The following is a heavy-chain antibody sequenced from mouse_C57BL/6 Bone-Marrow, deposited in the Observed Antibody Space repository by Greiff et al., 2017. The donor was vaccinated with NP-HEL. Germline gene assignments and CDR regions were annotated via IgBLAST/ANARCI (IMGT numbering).Heavy chain of an antibody. J-gene: IGHJ1*03. CDR2: IHPNSGST. D-gene: IGHD2-5*01. CDR3: ARYYSNYRYFDV. CDR1: GYTFTSYW. V-gene: IGHV1-64*01. Sequence: QVLLQQPGAELVKPGASVKLSCKASGYTFTSYWMHWVKQRPGQGLEWIGMIHPNSGSTNYNEKFKSKATLTVDKSSSTAYMQLSSLTSEDSAVYYCARYYSNYRYFDVWGTGTTVTVSS.